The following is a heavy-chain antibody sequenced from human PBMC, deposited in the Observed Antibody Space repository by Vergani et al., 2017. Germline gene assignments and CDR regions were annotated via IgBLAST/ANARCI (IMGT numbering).Heavy chain of an antibody. J-gene: IGHJ4*01. Sequence: EVHLLESGGGLVQSGGSLRLSCAASGFTFSNSAVSWVRQAPGRGLAWVSSISGPGLSTYYADSVKGRFSISRDNSKNTVFLQMHSRRAEDTAIYYCVKEKIDLGSYFFDSWGHGILVTVSS. CDR3: VKEKIDLGSYFFDS. CDR1: GFTFSNSA. D-gene: IGHD2/OR15-2a*01. V-gene: IGHV3-23*01. CDR2: ISGPGLST.